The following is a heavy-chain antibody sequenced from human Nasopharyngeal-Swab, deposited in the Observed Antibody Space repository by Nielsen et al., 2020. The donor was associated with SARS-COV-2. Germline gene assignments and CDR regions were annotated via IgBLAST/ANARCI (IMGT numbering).Heavy chain of an antibody. V-gene: IGHV1-24*01. CDR1: GYTLTELS. J-gene: IGHJ4*02. Sequence: GGSLRLSCKVSGYTLTELSMHWVRQAPGKGLEWMGGFDPEDGETIYAQKFQGRVTMTEDTSTDTAYMELSSLRSEDTAVYYCATRTVGATPGDYWGQGTLVTVSS. CDR2: FDPEDGET. D-gene: IGHD1-26*01. CDR3: ATRTVGATPGDY.